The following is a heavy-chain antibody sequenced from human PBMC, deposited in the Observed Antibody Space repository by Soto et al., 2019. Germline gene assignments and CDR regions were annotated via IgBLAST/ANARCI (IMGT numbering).Heavy chain of an antibody. CDR1: GGLSSNYY. J-gene: IGHJ4*02. Sequence: PSETLSLTCTVSGGLSSNYYWSWIRQPAGKGLEWIGRLYISGSTNYNPSLKSRVTMSVDTSKSQFSLKLTSVTAADTAVYYCARDDFWSGRTHDYWGQGILVTVSS. CDR3: ARDDFWSGRTHDY. D-gene: IGHD3-3*01. V-gene: IGHV4-4*07. CDR2: LYISGST.